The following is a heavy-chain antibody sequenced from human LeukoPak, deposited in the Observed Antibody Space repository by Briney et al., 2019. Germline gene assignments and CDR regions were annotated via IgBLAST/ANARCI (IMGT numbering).Heavy chain of an antibody. CDR3: ARVRQWLETDFDY. J-gene: IGHJ4*02. D-gene: IGHD6-19*01. CDR1: GYTFTSYD. CDR2: MNPNSGNT. Sequence: ASVKVSCKASGYTFTSYDINWVRQATGQGLEWMGWMNPNSGNTGYAQKFQGRVTMTRNTSISTAYMELSRLRSDDTAVYYCARVRQWLETDFDYWGQGTLVTVSS. V-gene: IGHV1-8*01.